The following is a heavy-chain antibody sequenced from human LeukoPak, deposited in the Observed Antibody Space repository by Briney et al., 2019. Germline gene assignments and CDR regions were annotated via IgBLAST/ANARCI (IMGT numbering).Heavy chain of an antibody. CDR3: VRDGQGSTPLDY. Sequence: GGSLRLSCAASGFTFSSHWMHWVRQAPGKGLVWASGISSDGSRPRYADSVNGRFTISRDNAKNTLYLQMNSLRAEDTAVYFCVRDGQGSTPLDYWGQGTLVTVSS. CDR2: ISSDGSRP. CDR1: GFTFSSHW. D-gene: IGHD1-26*01. V-gene: IGHV3-74*01. J-gene: IGHJ4*02.